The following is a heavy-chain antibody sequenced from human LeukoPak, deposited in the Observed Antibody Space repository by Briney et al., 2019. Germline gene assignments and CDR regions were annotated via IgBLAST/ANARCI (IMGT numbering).Heavy chain of an antibody. CDR1: GYTSTSDY. Sequence: ASVKVSCKAPGYTSTSDYIHWVRQAPGQGLEWTGIINPSGSTNYAQNFQGRVTMTRDTSTSTVFMELSSLRSEDTAVYYCARGPEDYYSAMDVWGQGTTVTVSS. V-gene: IGHV1-46*01. CDR2: INPSGST. CDR3: ARGPEDYYSAMDV. J-gene: IGHJ6*02.